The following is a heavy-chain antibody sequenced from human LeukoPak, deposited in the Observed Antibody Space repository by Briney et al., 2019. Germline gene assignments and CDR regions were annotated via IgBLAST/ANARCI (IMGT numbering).Heavy chain of an antibody. CDR3: AKSLLTTATGTGRAFDI. Sequence: PGGSLRLSCAASRFSFSTFPMGWVRQAPGKGLEWVSGISAGGETTFYADSVRGRLTISRDSSKNTLYLQMNSLSAEDTAVYYCAKSLLTTATGTGRAFDIWGQGTMVTVSS. CDR2: ISAGGETT. J-gene: IGHJ3*02. V-gene: IGHV3-23*01. D-gene: IGHD4-11*01. CDR1: RFSFSTFP.